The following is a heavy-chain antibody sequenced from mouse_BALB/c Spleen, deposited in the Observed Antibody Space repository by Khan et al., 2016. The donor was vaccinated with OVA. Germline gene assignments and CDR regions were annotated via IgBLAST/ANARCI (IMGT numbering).Heavy chain of an antibody. V-gene: IGHV5-9-1*01. Sequence: EVALVESGGDLVKPGGPLKLSCAASGFTFSTYAMSWVRQTPEKRLEWVATISSGGDYTYYPDSVKGRFTLSRDHTKNTLYLQMRSLRSEDTAMYYCARHNYGPFAYWGQGTLVTVSA. CDR3: ARHNYGPFAY. CDR2: ISSGGDYT. CDR1: GFTFSTYA. J-gene: IGHJ3*01. D-gene: IGHD1-2*01.